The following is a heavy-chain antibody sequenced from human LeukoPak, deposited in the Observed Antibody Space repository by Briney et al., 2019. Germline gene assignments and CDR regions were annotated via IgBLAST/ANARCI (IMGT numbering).Heavy chain of an antibody. CDR1: GFTFKNYA. Sequence: GGSLRLSCAASGFTFKNYAMNWVRQAPGKGLEWVSGIGGGGFSTNYADSVKGRFTISRDNSKNTLYLQMNSLRADDTAVYYCATMTTVTSSWFDPWGQGTLVTVSS. CDR3: ATMTTVTSSWFDP. J-gene: IGHJ5*02. CDR2: IGGGGFST. V-gene: IGHV3-23*01. D-gene: IGHD4-11*01.